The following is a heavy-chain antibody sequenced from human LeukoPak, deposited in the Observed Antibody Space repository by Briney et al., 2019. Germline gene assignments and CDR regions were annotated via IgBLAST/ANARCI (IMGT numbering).Heavy chain of an antibody. V-gene: IGHV5-51*01. J-gene: IGHJ5*02. Sequence: GESLKISCKGSGHSLPSYWIGWVRQVPGKGLEWMGIIYPGDSDTRYSPSFQGQVTISADKSISTAYLQWSSLKASDTAMYYCARQVSTAVHWFDPWGQGTLVTVSS. D-gene: IGHD5/OR15-5a*01. CDR3: ARQVSTAVHWFDP. CDR2: IYPGDSDT. CDR1: GHSLPSYW.